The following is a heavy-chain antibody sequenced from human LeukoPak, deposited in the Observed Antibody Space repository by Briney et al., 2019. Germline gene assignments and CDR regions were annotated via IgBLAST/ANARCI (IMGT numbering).Heavy chain of an antibody. J-gene: IGHJ5*02. CDR1: GGSIISQY. CDR3: ARLRDWFDP. V-gene: IGHV4-59*11. CDR2: IYYSGSS. Sequence: PSETLSLTCTVSGGSIISQYWSWIRQPPGKGLEWIGYIYYSGSSNFNPSLKSRVTMSEDTSKNQFFLKLSSVTAADTAVYYCARLRDWFDPWGQGTLVTVSS.